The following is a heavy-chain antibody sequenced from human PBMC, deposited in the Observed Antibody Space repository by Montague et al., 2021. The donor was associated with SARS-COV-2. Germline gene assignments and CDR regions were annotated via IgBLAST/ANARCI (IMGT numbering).Heavy chain of an antibody. CDR3: ASHPRGYYDYVWGSPSYYFDY. CDR1: GGSISSSSYY. V-gene: IGHV4-39*01. J-gene: IGHJ4*02. D-gene: IGHD3-16*01. Sequence: SETLSLTCTVSGGSISSSSYYWGWIRQPPGKGLEWIGSTYYSGSTYSNPSLKSRVTISVATSKNQFSLKLSSVTAAATAVYYCASHPRGYYDYVWGSPSYYFDYWGQGTLVTVSS. CDR2: TYYSGST.